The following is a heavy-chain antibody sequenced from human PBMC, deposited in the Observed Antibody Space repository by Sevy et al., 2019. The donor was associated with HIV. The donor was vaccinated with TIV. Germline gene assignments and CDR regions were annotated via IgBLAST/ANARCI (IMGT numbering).Heavy chain of an antibody. V-gene: IGHV1-2*02. J-gene: IGHJ3*02. CDR3: ARVFPYCSGGSCYSPYDAFDI. D-gene: IGHD2-15*01. CDR2: INPNSGST. Sequence: ASVKVSCKASGYTFTGHYMHWVRQAPGQGLEWMGWINPNSGSTDYAQKFQGGVTLTRDTSISTAYLELSRLKSDDTAVYYCARVFPYCSGGSCYSPYDAFDIWGQGTMVTVSS. CDR1: GYTFTGHY.